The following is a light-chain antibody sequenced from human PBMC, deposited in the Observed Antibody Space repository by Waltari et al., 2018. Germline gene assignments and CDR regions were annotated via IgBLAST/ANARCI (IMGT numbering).Light chain of an antibody. J-gene: IGLJ1*01. V-gene: IGLV3-21*01. CDR3: QVWDANTDPGV. CDR1: NIESKN. CDR2: YDR. Sequence: SYVLTQPPSVSVAPGEPARLTCGGNNIESKNVHWYRQRPGQAPVLVISYDRARPSGIPDRLSGSNSGNTATLTISRVEAGDEADYYCQVWDANTDPGVFGTGTEVTVL.